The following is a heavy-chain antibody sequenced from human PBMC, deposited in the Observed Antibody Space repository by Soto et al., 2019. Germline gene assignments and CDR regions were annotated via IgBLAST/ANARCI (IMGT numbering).Heavy chain of an antibody. Sequence: GGSLRLSCAASGFTFSSYEMNWVRQAPGKGLEWVSYISSSGSTIYYADSVKGRFTISRDNAKNSLYLQMNSLRAEDTAVYYCARAGPPYYDILTGYPGYNWFDTWGQGTLVTVSS. V-gene: IGHV3-48*03. CDR3: ARAGPPYYDILTGYPGYNWFDT. CDR1: GFTFSSYE. CDR2: ISSSGSTI. D-gene: IGHD3-9*01. J-gene: IGHJ5*02.